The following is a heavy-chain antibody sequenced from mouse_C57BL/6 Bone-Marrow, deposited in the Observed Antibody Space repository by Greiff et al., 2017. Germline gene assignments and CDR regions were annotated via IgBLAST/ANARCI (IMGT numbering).Heavy chain of an antibody. CDR3: TFIVTTVVATSDY. J-gene: IGHJ2*01. D-gene: IGHD1-1*01. CDR2: IRLKSDNYAT. Sequence: EVQLQESGGGLVQPGGSMKLSCVASGFTFSNYWMNWVRQSPEKGLEWVAQIRLKSDNYATHYAESVKGRFTISRDDSKSSVYLQMNNLRAEDTGIYYCTFIVTTVVATSDYWGQGTTLTVSS. CDR1: GFTFSNYW. V-gene: IGHV6-3*01.